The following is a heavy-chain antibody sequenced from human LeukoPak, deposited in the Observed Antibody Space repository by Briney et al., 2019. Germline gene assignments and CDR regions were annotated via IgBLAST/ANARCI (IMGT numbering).Heavy chain of an antibody. CDR1: GFTLSSYS. CDR3: ARDRGVPYYYDSSGYHSD. D-gene: IGHD3-22*01. CDR2: IYSGGSA. Sequence: PGGSLRLSCAASGFTLSSYSMNWVRQAPGKGLEWVSVIYSGGSAYYADSVKGRFTISRDNSKNTLYLQMNSLRAEDTAVYYCARDRGVPYYYDSSGYHSDWGQGTLVTVSS. V-gene: IGHV3-66*01. J-gene: IGHJ4*02.